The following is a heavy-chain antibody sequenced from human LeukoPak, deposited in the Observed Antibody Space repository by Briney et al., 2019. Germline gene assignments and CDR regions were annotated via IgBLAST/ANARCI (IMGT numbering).Heavy chain of an antibody. Sequence: ASVKVSCKASGYTFTTYGISWVRQDPGQGLVWMGWISAYNGNTNYAQKLQGRVTMTTDTSTSTAYMELRSLRSDDTAVYYCARGRSMITFGGVIVRGAYFDYWGQGTLVTVSS. V-gene: IGHV1-18*01. CDR1: GYTFTTYG. CDR3: ARGRSMITFGGVIVRGAYFDY. D-gene: IGHD3-16*02. CDR2: ISAYNGNT. J-gene: IGHJ4*02.